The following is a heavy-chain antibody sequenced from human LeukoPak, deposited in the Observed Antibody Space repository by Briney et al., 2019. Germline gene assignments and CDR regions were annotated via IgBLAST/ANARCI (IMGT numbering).Heavy chain of an antibody. V-gene: IGHV3-11*01. Sequence: GGSLRLSCAASGFTFSDYYMSWIRQAPGKGLERVSYISSSGSTIYYADSVKGRFTISRDNAKNSLYLQLNSLRAEDTAVYYCAISITIFGVVNSRHSFMDVWGQGTTVTVSS. J-gene: IGHJ6*02. D-gene: IGHD3-3*01. CDR3: AISITIFGVVNSRHSFMDV. CDR2: ISSSGSTI. CDR1: GFTFSDYY.